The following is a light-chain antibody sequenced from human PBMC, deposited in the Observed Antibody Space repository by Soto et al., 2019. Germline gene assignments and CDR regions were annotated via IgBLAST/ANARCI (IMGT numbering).Light chain of an antibody. V-gene: IGLV2-8*01. CDR3: SAYAGSNNFV. J-gene: IGLJ1*01. Sequence: QSVLTQPASLSGSPGQSITISCTGTSSDIGDNYVSWYQQHLGKAPKLIIYEVSQRPSGVPDRFSGSKSGNTASLTVSGLQTEDEADYYCSAYAGSNNFVFGSGTKVTVL. CDR1: SSDIGDNY. CDR2: EVS.